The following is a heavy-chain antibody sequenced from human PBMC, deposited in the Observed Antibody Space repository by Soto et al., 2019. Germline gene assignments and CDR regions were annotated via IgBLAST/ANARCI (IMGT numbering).Heavy chain of an antibody. CDR3: ARSPFIVVVPAAISGWFDP. J-gene: IGHJ5*02. CDR1: GGSISSGGYY. CDR2: IYYSGST. V-gene: IGHV4-31*03. D-gene: IGHD2-2*02. Sequence: QVQLQESGPGLVKPSQTLSLTCTVSGGSISSGGYYWSWIRQHPGTGLEWIGYIYYSGSTYYNPALKSRVTISVDTSKNQFSMKLSSVTAADTAVYYCARSPFIVVVPAAISGWFDPWGQGTLVTVSS.